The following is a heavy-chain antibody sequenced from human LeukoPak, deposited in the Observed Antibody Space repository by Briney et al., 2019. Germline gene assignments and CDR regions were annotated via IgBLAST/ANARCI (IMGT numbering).Heavy chain of an antibody. Sequence: GGSLRLSCAASGFTVSSNYMSWVRQAPGKGLEWVSSFSSSSHIYYADSVKGRFTISRDNAKNSLYLQMNSLRAEDTAVYYCARGISRIQLWHKGRAKDAFDIWGQGTMVTVSS. J-gene: IGHJ3*02. CDR2: FSSSSHI. V-gene: IGHV3-69-1*01. D-gene: IGHD5-18*01. CDR1: GFTVSSNY. CDR3: ARGISRIQLWHKGRAKDAFDI.